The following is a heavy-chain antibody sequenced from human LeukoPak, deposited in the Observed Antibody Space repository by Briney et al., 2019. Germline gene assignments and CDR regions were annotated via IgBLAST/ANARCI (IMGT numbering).Heavy chain of an antibody. CDR1: GGSISSSSYY. D-gene: IGHD6-19*01. CDR3: ARDRSSISAGYNWFDP. CDR2: IYYSGST. J-gene: IGHJ5*02. Sequence: SETLSLTCTVSGGSISSSSYYWGWIRQPPGKGLEWIGSIYYSGSTYYNPSLKSRVTISVDTSKNQFSLKLSSVTAADTAVYYCARDRSSISAGYNWFDPWGQGTLVTVSS. V-gene: IGHV4-39*07.